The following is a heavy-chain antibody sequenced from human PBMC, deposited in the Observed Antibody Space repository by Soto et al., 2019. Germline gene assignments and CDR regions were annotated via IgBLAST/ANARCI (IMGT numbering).Heavy chain of an antibody. Sequence: SETLSLTCTVSGGSITSYYWSWIRQPAGKGLEWIGRIYTSGSTNYNPSLKSRVTMSVDTSKNQFSLKLSSVTAADTAVYYCAREWYSSGWYLNWFDPWGQGTLVTVSS. J-gene: IGHJ5*02. D-gene: IGHD6-19*01. CDR1: GGSITSYY. CDR2: IYTSGST. V-gene: IGHV4-4*07. CDR3: AREWYSSGWYLNWFDP.